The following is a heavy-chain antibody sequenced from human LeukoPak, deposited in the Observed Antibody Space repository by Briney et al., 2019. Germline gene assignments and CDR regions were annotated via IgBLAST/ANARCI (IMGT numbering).Heavy chain of an antibody. CDR3: ARVPYSTGTYDY. D-gene: IGHD6-19*01. CDR2: INWNGGRT. Sequence: GGSLRLSCAASGFMFDDYGMSWVRQAPGKGLEWVSGINWNGGRTGYADSVKGRFTISRDNAKNSLYLQMNSLRDGDTAVYYCARVPYSTGTYDYWGQGTLVTVSS. J-gene: IGHJ4*02. CDR1: GFMFDDYG. V-gene: IGHV3-20*04.